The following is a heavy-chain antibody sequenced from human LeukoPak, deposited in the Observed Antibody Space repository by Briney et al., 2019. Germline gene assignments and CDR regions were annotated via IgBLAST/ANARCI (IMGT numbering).Heavy chain of an antibody. D-gene: IGHD3-22*01. J-gene: IGHJ4*02. Sequence: GGSLRLSCAASGFTFSDYYMSWIRQAPGKGLEWVSYISSSGSTIYYADSVKGRFTISRDNSKNTLYLQMNSLRAEDTAVYYCAKDRHYYDSSGQFDYWGQGTLVTVSS. CDR3: AKDRHYYDSSGQFDY. CDR2: ISSSGSTI. CDR1: GFTFSDYY. V-gene: IGHV3-11*01.